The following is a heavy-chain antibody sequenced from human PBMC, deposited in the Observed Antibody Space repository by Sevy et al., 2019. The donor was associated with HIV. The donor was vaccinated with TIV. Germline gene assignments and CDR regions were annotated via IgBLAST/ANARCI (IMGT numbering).Heavy chain of an antibody. CDR3: AHETFGRFES. D-gene: IGHD3-16*01. J-gene: IGHJ4*02. CDR2: IFSSGST. V-gene: IGHV3-66*02. CDR1: GFTVNDKY. Sequence: GGSLRLSCAISGFTVNDKYIIWVRQAPGKGLEWVSVIFSSGSTYYADSAKGRFTISRDNSKNTVYLQMNSVRAEDTAVYYCAHETFGRFESWGQGTLVTVSS.